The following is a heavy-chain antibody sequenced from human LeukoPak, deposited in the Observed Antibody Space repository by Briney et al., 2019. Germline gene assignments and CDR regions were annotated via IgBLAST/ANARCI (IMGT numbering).Heavy chain of an antibody. J-gene: IGHJ4*02. CDR3: ARDSSSWYVDY. CDR2: ISHNGST. D-gene: IGHD6-13*01. CDR1: GGSFSGYN. V-gene: IGHV4-34*01. Sequence: EPSETLSLTCAVYGGSFSGYNWTWIRQPPGKGLEWIGEISHNGSTNYNPSLKSRVTISVDTSKNQFSLKLSSVTAADTAVYYCARDSSSWYVDYWGQGTLVTVSS.